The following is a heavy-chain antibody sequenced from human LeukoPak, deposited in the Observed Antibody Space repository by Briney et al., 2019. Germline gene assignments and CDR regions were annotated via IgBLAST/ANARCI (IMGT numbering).Heavy chain of an antibody. V-gene: IGHV4-59*01. CDR3: ARGTTVTTGFDY. CDR2: IYYSGSTNYT. Sequence: SETLSLTCTVSGGSISSYYWSWIRQPPGKGLEWIGYIYYSGSTNYTNYNPSLKSRVTISVDTSKNQVSLKLSSVTAADTAVYYCARGTTVTTGFDYWGQGTLVTVPS. J-gene: IGHJ4*02. D-gene: IGHD4-17*01. CDR1: GGSISSYY.